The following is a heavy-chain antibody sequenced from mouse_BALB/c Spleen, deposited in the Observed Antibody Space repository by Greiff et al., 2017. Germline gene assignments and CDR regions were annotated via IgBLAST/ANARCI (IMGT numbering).Heavy chain of an antibody. CDR2: ISSGGSYT. Sequence: EVQLQESGGDLVKPGGSLKLSCAASGFTFSSYGMSWVGQTPDKRLEWVATISSGGSYTDYPDSVKGRFTISRDNAKNTLYLQMSSLKSEDTAMYYCARYRADYWGQGTLVTVSA. V-gene: IGHV5-6*01. CDR1: GFTFSSYG. J-gene: IGHJ3*01. CDR3: ARYRADY.